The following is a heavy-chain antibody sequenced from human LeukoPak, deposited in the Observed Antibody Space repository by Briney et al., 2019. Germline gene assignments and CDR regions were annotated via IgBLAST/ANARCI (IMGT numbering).Heavy chain of an antibody. CDR3: ARDSGYDSSGYYDY. D-gene: IGHD3-22*01. CDR2: IKQDGSEK. J-gene: IGHJ4*02. V-gene: IGHV3-7*03. Sequence: GSLRLSCAASGFTFSSYWMNWVRQAPGKGLEWVANIKQDGSEKYYVDSVKGRFTISRDNAKNSLYLQMNSLRAEDTAVYYCARDSGYDSSGYYDYWGQGTLVTVSS. CDR1: GFTFSSYW.